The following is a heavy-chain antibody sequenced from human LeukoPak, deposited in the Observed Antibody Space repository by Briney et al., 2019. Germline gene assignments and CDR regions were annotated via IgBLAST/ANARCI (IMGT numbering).Heavy chain of an antibody. J-gene: IGHJ4*02. V-gene: IGHV4-59*01. Sequence: SETLSLTCTVSGGFISSYYWSWIRQPPGKGLEWIGYIYYSGSTNYNPSLKSRVTISVDTSKNQFSLKLSSVTAADTAVYYCARDHPYCYDSSGYTPFDYWGQGTLVTVSS. D-gene: IGHD3-22*01. CDR2: IYYSGST. CDR1: GGFISSYY. CDR3: ARDHPYCYDSSGYTPFDY.